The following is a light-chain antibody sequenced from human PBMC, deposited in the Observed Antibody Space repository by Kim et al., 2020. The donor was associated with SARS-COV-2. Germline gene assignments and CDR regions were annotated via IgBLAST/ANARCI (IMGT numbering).Light chain of an antibody. V-gene: IGKV3-11*01. J-gene: IGKJ4*01. Sequence: PGERATLSCRASQSVRSLLAWYQQKPGQAPRLIIYDASNRATGIPARFSGSGSGTDFTLIISSLEPEDFAVYYCQQRSAWPLTFGGGTKVDIK. CDR3: QQRSAWPLT. CDR1: QSVRSL. CDR2: DAS.